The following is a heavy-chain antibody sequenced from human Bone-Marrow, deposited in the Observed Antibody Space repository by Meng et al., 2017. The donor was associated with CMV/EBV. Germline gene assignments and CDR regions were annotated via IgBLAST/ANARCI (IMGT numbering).Heavy chain of an antibody. CDR3: AREVKEGGSIDY. J-gene: IGHJ4*02. Sequence: GVLKISCAASGFTFNAYPMHWVRQAPGKGLAYVSAISPYGDTTYYVDSVKGRFTISRDNSKSTLYLQMGSVRAEDMAVYYCAREVKEGGSIDYWGQGTLVTVSS. V-gene: IGHV3-64*02. D-gene: IGHD1-26*01. CDR2: ISPYGDTT. CDR1: GFTFNAYP.